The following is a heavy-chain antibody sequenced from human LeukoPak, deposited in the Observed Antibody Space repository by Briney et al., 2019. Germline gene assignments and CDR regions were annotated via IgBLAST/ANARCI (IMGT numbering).Heavy chain of an antibody. CDR1: GFTFSNYA. J-gene: IGHJ4*02. V-gene: IGHV3-23*01. CDR3: AKDRRGCSSTSCYYRFDY. Sequence: PGGSLRLSCAASGFTFSNYAMSWVRQAPGKGLEWVSAISDSGGSTYYADSMKGRLTISRDNSKNTVYLQMNSLRAEDTAVYYCAKDRRGCSSTSCYYRFDYWGQGTLVTVSS. CDR2: ISDSGGST. D-gene: IGHD2-2*01.